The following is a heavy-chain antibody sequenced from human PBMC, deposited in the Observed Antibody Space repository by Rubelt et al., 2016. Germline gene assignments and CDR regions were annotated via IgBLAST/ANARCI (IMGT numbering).Heavy chain of an antibody. CDR1: GGSISSYY. V-gene: IGHV4-59*01. CDR3: ARHDTGSFLFDF. Sequence: QVQLQESGPGLVKPSETLSLTCTVSGGSISSYYWSWIRQPPGKGLEWIGDIHYSGSTNYSPSLKSRVTISGDTSKNRFSLKLSSVTAADTAVYYGARHDTGSFLFDFWGQGTPGTVSS. D-gene: IGHD1-26*01. J-gene: IGHJ4*02. CDR2: IHYSGST.